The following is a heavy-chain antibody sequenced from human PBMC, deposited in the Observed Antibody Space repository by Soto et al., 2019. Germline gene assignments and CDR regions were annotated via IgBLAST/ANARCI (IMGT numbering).Heavy chain of an antibody. CDR3: AKDRALVHHGFDY. J-gene: IGHJ4*02. CDR1: GFTFSSYA. CDR2: ISGSGGST. V-gene: IGHV3-23*01. D-gene: IGHD3-10*01. Sequence: EVQLLESGGGLVQPGGSLRLSCAASGFTFSSYAMSWVRQAPGKGLEWVSAISGSGGSTYYADSVKGRFTISRDNSKTTLYLQMNSLRAEDTAVYYCAKDRALVHHGFDYWGQGTLVTVSS.